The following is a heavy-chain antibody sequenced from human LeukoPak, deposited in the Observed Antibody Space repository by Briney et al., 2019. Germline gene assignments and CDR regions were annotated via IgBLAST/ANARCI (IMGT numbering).Heavy chain of an antibody. D-gene: IGHD4-17*01. CDR3: ASGYGDYVELSSYFDY. CDR2: ISPIFGTA. J-gene: IGHJ4*02. V-gene: IGHV1-69*05. CDR1: GGTFSSYA. Sequence: GASVKVSCKASGGTFSSYAISWVRQAPGQGLEWMGRISPIFGTANYAQKFKGRVTITTDESTSTAYMELSSLRSEDTAVYYCASGYGDYVELSSYFDYWGQGTLVTVSS.